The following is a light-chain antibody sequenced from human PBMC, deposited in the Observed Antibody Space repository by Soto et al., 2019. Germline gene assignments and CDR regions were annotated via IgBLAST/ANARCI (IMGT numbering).Light chain of an antibody. Sequence: QSALTQPASVSGSPGQSITISCTGTSSDVGAYDFVSWYQQHPDKAPKLMIYEVSNRLSGVSHRCSGSKSVKTATLTISGLQAEDEADYYCSSYTTSSTRVFGTGTNLTVL. J-gene: IGLJ1*01. CDR3: SSYTTSSTRV. V-gene: IGLV2-14*03. CDR2: EVS. CDR1: SSDVGAYDF.